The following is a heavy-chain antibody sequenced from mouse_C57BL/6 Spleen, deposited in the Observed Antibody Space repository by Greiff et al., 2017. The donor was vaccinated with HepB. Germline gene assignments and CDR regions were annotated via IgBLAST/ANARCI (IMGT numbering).Heavy chain of an antibody. CDR2: FNPNNCGT. CDR3: ATLGGSSPWFAY. CDR1: GYTLTDYY. Sequence: EFQLQQSGPELVKPGASVKISCKASGYTLTDYYTNWVKQSQGKTLEWIGDFNPNNCGTSYNQKFKGKATLSVDNSSSTAYMELRSLTSEDSAVYYCATLGGSSPWFAYWGQGTLVTVSA. J-gene: IGHJ3*01. D-gene: IGHD1-1*01. V-gene: IGHV1-26*01.